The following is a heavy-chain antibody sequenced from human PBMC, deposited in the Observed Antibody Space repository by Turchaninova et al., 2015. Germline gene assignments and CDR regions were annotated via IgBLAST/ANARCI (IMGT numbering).Heavy chain of an antibody. CDR1: GGSISGSSYY. Sequence: QLQLQESGPGLVKPSETLSLTRTVPGGSISGSSYYWGWIRQPPGKGLEWIGSIYYSGSTYCNPSLKSRVTISVDTSKNQFSLKLSSMTAADTAVYYCAKGYYNILSGYPKNFDYWGQGTLVTVSS. J-gene: IGHJ4*02. CDR2: IYYSGST. V-gene: IGHV4-39*07. D-gene: IGHD3-9*01. CDR3: AKGYYNILSGYPKNFDY.